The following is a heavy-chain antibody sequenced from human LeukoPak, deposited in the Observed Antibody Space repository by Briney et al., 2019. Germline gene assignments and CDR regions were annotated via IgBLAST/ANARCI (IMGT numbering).Heavy chain of an antibody. V-gene: IGHV3-33*01. Sequence: PGGSLRLSCAASGFSFSSYGMHWVRQAPGKGLEWVAVIWNDGNNKYYADSVKGRFTISRDNSKNTLFQQMNSLRAEDTAVYYCARDNACTSASCYVFEYWGQGTLVTVSS. CDR2: IWNDGNNK. CDR1: GFSFSSYG. D-gene: IGHD2-2*01. CDR3: ARDNACTSASCYVFEY. J-gene: IGHJ4*02.